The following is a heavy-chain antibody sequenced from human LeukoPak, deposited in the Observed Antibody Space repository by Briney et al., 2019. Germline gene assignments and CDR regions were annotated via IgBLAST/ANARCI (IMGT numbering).Heavy chain of an antibody. D-gene: IGHD1-26*01. CDR2: ISGSGGST. V-gene: IGHV3-23*01. CDR1: GFTFSSYA. CDR3: AKVIKGSYYVPFDY. Sequence: AGGSLRLSCAASGFTFSSYAMSWVRQAPGKGLEWVSAISGSGGSTYYADSVKGRFTISRDNSKNTLYLQMNSLRAEDTAVYYCAKVIKGSYYVPFDYWGQGTLVTVSS. J-gene: IGHJ4*02.